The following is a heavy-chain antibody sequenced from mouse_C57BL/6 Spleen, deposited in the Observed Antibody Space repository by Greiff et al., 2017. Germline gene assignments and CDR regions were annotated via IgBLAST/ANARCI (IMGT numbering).Heavy chain of an antibody. CDR2: ISYDGSN. Sequence: EVHLVESGPGLVKPSQSLSLTCSVTGYSITSGYYWNWIRQFPGNKLEWMGYISYDGSNNYNPSLKNRISITRDTSKNQFFLKLNSVTTEDTATYYCAREVIYYGNYWFAYWGQGTLVTVSA. J-gene: IGHJ3*01. CDR3: AREVIYYGNYWFAY. D-gene: IGHD2-1*01. CDR1: GYSITSGYY. V-gene: IGHV3-6*01.